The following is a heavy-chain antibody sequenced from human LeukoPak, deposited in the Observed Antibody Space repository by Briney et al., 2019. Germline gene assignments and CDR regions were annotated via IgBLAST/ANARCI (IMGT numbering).Heavy chain of an antibody. Sequence: PGGSLRLSCAASGFTFDDYGMSWVRQAPGKGLEWVSGINWNGGSTGYADSVKGRFTISRDNAKNTLYLQMNSLRAEDTAVYYCATLGYCSGGSCYTYYYYYMDVWGKGTTVTISS. J-gene: IGHJ6*03. CDR2: INWNGGST. V-gene: IGHV3-20*04. D-gene: IGHD2-15*01. CDR3: ATLGYCSGGSCYTYYYYYMDV. CDR1: GFTFDDYG.